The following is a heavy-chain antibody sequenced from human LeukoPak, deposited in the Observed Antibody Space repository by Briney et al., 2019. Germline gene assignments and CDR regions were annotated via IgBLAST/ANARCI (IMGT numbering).Heavy chain of an antibody. CDR1: GFTFSNAW. D-gene: IGHD4-17*01. V-gene: IGHV3-15*01. Sequence: GGSLRLSCAASGFTFSNAWMSWVRQAPGKRLEWVGRIKSKTDGGTTDYAAPVKGRITISRDDSKNTLYLQMNSLKTEDTGVYYCTPLYYGDYGYWGQGTLVTVSS. J-gene: IGHJ4*02. CDR3: TPLYYGDYGY. CDR2: IKSKTDGGTT.